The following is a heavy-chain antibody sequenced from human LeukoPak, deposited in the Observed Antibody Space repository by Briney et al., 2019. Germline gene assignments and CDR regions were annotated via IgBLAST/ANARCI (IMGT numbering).Heavy chain of an antibody. CDR3: ARHPFSSPFDY. V-gene: IGHV4-59*08. J-gene: IGHJ4*02. CDR2: IYFTGSS. CDR1: GASISGSY. Sequence: SETLSLTCTVSGASISGSYWSWIRQPPGKGLEWIGYIYFTGSSNYNPSLRSRVTISMDTSKNQFSLKVTSVTAADTAVYYCARHPFSSPFDYWGQGTLVAVSS.